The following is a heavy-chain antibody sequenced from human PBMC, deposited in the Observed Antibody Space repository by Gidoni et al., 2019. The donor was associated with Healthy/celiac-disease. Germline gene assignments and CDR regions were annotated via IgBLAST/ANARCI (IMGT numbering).Heavy chain of an antibody. Sequence: QVQLQVSGPGLVKPSESLSLTCTVSCGAISSYTWSWFRQPPGKGLEWSGYIYYSGSTNYNPSLKSRVTISVDTSKNQFALKLSSVTAADTAVYYCARFPYSSSLAPCDYWGQGTLVTVSS. J-gene: IGHJ4*02. V-gene: IGHV4-59*01. CDR1: CGAISSYT. D-gene: IGHD6-6*01. CDR3: ARFPYSSSLAPCDY. CDR2: IYYSGST.